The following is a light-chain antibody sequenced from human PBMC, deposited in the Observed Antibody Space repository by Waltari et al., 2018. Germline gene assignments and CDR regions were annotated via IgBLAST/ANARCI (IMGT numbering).Light chain of an antibody. J-gene: IGLJ3*02. CDR1: PSYIGGNT. Sequence: SVLTQPPSASGPPGPRATIPSSGPPSYIGGNTALWYVQIQRTAPKLLLHSDNQRPSGVPDRVSGSKSGTSASLAISGLRSEDEADYYCATWDDSLNVRVFGGGTKLTVL. CDR2: SDN. V-gene: IGLV1-44*01. CDR3: ATWDDSLNVRV.